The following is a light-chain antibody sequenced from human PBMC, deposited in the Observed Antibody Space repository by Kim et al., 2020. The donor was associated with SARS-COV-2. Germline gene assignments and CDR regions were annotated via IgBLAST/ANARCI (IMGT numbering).Light chain of an antibody. CDR3: QQYGSF. J-gene: IGKJ3*01. V-gene: IGKV3-20*01. CDR2: GAS. Sequence: LSWCPGERATLSCRASQSVSSGYLAWYQQKPGQAPRLLIYGASSRATGIPDRFSGSGSGTDFTLTISRLEPEDFAVYYCQQYGSFFGPGTKVDIK. CDR1: QSVSSGY.